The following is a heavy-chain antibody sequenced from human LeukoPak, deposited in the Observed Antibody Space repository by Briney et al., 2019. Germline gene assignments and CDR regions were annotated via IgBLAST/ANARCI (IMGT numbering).Heavy chain of an antibody. CDR1: GFTFDDYG. Sequence: GGSLRLSCAASGFTFDDYGMSWVRQAPGKGLEWVSGINWNGGSTGYADSVKGRFTISRDNAKNSLYVQMNSLRAEDTALYYCARRTLSVGASITFYFDYWGQGTLVTVSS. V-gene: IGHV3-20*04. J-gene: IGHJ4*02. CDR2: INWNGGST. CDR3: ARRTLSVGASITFYFDY. D-gene: IGHD1-26*01.